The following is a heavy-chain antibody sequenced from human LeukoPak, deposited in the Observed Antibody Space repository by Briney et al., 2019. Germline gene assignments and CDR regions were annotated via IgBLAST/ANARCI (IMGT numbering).Heavy chain of an antibody. CDR2: IYYSGST. J-gene: IGHJ4*02. D-gene: IGHD3-10*01. V-gene: IGHV4-39*01. Sequence: PSETLSLTCTVSGGSISSSSYYWGWIRQPPGKGLEWIGSIYYSGSTYYNPSLKSRVTISVDTSKNQFSLKLSSVTAADTAVYYCARSKFGFGELLNFDYWGQGTLVTVSS. CDR1: GGSISSSSYY. CDR3: ARSKFGFGELLNFDY.